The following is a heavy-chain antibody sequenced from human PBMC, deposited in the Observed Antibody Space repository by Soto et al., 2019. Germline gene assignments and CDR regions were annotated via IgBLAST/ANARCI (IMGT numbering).Heavy chain of an antibody. V-gene: IGHV3-30*03. CDR2: VSYDGSQK. CDR1: GFTFSRNG. Sequence: QVQLVESGGGVVQPGTSLRLTCAGSGFTFSRNGMHWVRQAPARGLEWVALVSYDGSQKYYVDSVKGRFTISRDNSENTLYLQMNSLRPEDTAVYYCARWVGGSMSDNSGKYDSWGQGTLVTVSS. J-gene: IGHJ5*01. CDR3: ARWVGGSMSDNSGKYDS. D-gene: IGHD3-22*01.